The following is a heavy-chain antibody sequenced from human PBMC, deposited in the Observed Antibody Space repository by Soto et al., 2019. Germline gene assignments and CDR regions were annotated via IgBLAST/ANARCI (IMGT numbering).Heavy chain of an antibody. D-gene: IGHD5-18*01. CDR3: ARGNPGYTVQLWLGYAAYYFDY. CDR1: GFTFSSYS. V-gene: IGHV3-21*01. CDR2: ISSSSSYI. Sequence: KPGGSLRLSCAASGFTFSSYSMNWVRQAPGKGLEWVSSISSSSSYIYYADSVKGRFTISRDNAKNSLYLQMNSLRAEDTAVYYCARGNPGYTVQLWLGYAAYYFDYWGQGTLVTVSS. J-gene: IGHJ4*02.